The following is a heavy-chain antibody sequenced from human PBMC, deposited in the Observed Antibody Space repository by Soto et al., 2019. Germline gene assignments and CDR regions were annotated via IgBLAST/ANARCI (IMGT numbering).Heavy chain of an antibody. V-gene: IGHV1-2*02. CDR1: AYTFTVRY. Sequence: GPSVKVSCKPSAYTFTVRYIHWVRHAPGQGLEWMGWINPNSGGTNYARKFQGRVTITRDTANSTAYIEMNRQTFDDPAVYSCGKADRGGFTTPFGAWGEGTLVTLSS. J-gene: IGHJ4*02. D-gene: IGHD3-22*01. CDR2: INPNSGGT. CDR3: GKADRGGFTTPFGA.